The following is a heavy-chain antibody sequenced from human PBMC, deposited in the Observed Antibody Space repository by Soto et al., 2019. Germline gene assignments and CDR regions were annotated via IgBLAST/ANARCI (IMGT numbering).Heavy chain of an antibody. D-gene: IGHD3-3*01. CDR3: ARDYDFWSGRDY. V-gene: IGHV1-46*01. Sequence: ASVNVSCKTAGYTFTSYYIHWVRQAPGQGLEWMGIINPSGGSTSYAQKFQGRVTMTRDTSTSTVYMELSSLRSEDTAVYYCARDYDFWSGRDYWGQGTLVTVSS. CDR1: GYTFTSYY. CDR2: INPSGGST. J-gene: IGHJ4*02.